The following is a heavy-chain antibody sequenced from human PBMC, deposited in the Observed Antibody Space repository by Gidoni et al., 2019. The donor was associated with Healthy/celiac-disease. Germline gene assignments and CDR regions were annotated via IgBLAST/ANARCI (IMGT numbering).Heavy chain of an antibody. CDR1: GFTFRRYS. CDR2: ISSSSSTI. V-gene: IGHV3-48*01. Sequence: EVQLVESGGGLVQPGGSLRLSCAASGFTFRRYSMNWVRQAPGKGLEWVSYISSSSSTIYYADSVKGRFTISRDNAKNSLYLQMNSLRAEDTAVYYCARDSAAGTTPDAFDIWGQGTMVTVSS. CDR3: ARDSAAGTTPDAFDI. J-gene: IGHJ3*02. D-gene: IGHD6-13*01.